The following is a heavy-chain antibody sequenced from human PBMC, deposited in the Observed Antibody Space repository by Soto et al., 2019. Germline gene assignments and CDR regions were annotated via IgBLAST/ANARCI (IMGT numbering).Heavy chain of an antibody. CDR3: ARAISSRPPRLYWFDP. CDR2: INPIFGTA. D-gene: IGHD3-9*01. V-gene: IGHV1-69*13. Sequence: SVKVSCKASGGSISSNEISWVRQAPGQGLEWMGGINPIFGTATYAQRFQGRVTITADESTNTAYVELTSLTSEDTATYYYARAISSRPPRLYWFDPWGQGTLVTVSS. CDR1: GGSISSNE. J-gene: IGHJ5*02.